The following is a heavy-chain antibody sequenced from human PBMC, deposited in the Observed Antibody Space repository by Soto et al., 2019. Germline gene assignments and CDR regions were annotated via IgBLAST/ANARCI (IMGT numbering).Heavy chain of an antibody. J-gene: IGHJ6*02. CDR1: GGSISSYY. CDR3: ARDPLIRGHKGGSYYYYYYGMDV. Sequence: SETLSLTCTVSGGSISSYYWSWIRQPPGKGLEWIGYIYYSGSTNYNPSLKSRVTISVDTSKNQFSLKLSSVTAADTAVYYCARDPLIRGHKGGSYYYYYYGMDVWGQGTRSPSP. D-gene: IGHD1-26*01. V-gene: IGHV4-59*01. CDR2: IYYSGST.